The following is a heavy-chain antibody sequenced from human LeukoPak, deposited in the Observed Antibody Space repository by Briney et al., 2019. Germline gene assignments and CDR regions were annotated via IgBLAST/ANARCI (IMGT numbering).Heavy chain of an antibody. V-gene: IGHV3-30*02. CDR3: AKVTVAGYYYGMDV. CDR2: IRYDGSNK. Sequence: GGSLRLSCAASGFTFSSYGMHWVRQAPGKGLGWVAFIRYDGSNKYYADSVKGRFTISRDNSKNTLYLQMNSLRAEDTAVYYCAKVTVAGYYYGMDVWGQGTTVTVSS. D-gene: IGHD6-19*01. J-gene: IGHJ6*02. CDR1: GFTFSSYG.